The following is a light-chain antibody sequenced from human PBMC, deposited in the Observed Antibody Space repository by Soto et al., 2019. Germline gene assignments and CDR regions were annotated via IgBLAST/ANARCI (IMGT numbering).Light chain of an antibody. CDR1: QSVSSNY. J-gene: IGKJ3*01. CDR3: QQYSNSLFT. Sequence: EIVLTQSPGTLSLSPGERATLSCRASQSVSSNYLSWYQQKPGQAPRLLIYGASSRATGIPDRFSGSGSGTDFTLIISRLEPEDFAVYYCQQYSNSLFTFGPGTKVDIK. CDR2: GAS. V-gene: IGKV3-20*01.